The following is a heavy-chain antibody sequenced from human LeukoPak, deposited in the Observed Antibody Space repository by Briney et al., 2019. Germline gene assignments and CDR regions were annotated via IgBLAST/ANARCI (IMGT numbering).Heavy chain of an antibody. CDR1: GFTFNTYA. CDR2: ISDSGGSA. CDR3: AKDYGYSGYDFLSY. V-gene: IGHV3-23*01. D-gene: IGHD5-12*01. J-gene: IGHJ4*02. Sequence: GGSLRLSCAASGFTFNTYAMSWVRQAPGKGLEWVSAISDSGGSAYYADSVKGRFTISRDNSKNTLYLQMNSLRAEDTAVYYCAKDYGYSGYDFLSYWGQGTLVTVSS.